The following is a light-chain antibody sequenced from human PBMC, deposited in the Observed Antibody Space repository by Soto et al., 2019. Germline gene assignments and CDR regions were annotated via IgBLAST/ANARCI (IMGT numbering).Light chain of an antibody. CDR3: MQGTHWPRT. CDR1: QSLVYSDGNTY. Sequence: DVVMTQSPLSLPVTLGQPASISCSSSQSLVYSDGNTYLNWFQQRPGQSQRRRIYKVSNRDSVVPDRFSGSVSGTDFTLKISRVEAEDVGVYDCMQGTHWPRTFGQGTKVEI. V-gene: IGKV2-30*01. J-gene: IGKJ1*01. CDR2: KVS.